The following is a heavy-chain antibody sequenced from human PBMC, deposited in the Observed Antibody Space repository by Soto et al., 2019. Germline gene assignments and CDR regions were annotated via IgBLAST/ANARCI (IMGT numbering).Heavy chain of an antibody. V-gene: IGHV3-64*04. CDR3: ARDHWDYDSSAYQLQF. Sequence: GGSLRLSCSASGFTFSNYAIHWVRQAPGKGLEYVAAITNNGGSTKYADSVKGRFTISRDNSKSTVFPQMSSLRSEDTAIYYCARDHWDYDSSAYQLQFWGQGTLVTVSS. CDR2: ITNNGGST. J-gene: IGHJ4*02. CDR1: GFTFSNYA. D-gene: IGHD3-22*01.